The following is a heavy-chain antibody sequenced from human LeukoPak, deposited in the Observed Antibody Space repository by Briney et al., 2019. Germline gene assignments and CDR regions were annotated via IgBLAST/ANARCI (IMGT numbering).Heavy chain of an antibody. D-gene: IGHD1-26*01. J-gene: IGHJ6*02. CDR1: GGSFSGYY. CDR2: INHSGST. CDR3: ASQYSGSYYDYYYGMDV. V-gene: IGHV4-34*01. Sequence: PSETLSLTCAVYGGSFSGYYRSWIRQPPGKGLEWIGEINHSGSTNYNPSLKSRVTISVDTSKNQFSLKLSSVTAADTAVYYCASQYSGSYYDYYYGMDVWGQGTTVTVSS.